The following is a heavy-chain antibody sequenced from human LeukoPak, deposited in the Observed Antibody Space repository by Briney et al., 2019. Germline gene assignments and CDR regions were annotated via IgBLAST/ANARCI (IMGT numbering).Heavy chain of an antibody. CDR2: IYHSGST. Sequence: SETLSLTCAVSGGSISSGGYSWSWIRQPPGKGLEWIGYIYHSGSTYYNPSLKSRVTISVDRSKNQFSLKLSSVTAADTAVYYCARVFRAYYYDSSGHPFNYWGQGTLVTVSS. V-gene: IGHV4-30-2*01. J-gene: IGHJ4*02. D-gene: IGHD3-22*01. CDR3: ARVFRAYYYDSSGHPFNY. CDR1: GGSISSGGYS.